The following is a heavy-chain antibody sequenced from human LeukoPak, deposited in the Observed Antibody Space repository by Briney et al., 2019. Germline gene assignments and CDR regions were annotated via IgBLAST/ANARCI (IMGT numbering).Heavy chain of an antibody. Sequence: GGPLRLSCAASGFTFSSYWMSWVRQAPGKGLEWVANIKQDGSEKYYVDSVKGRFTISRDNAKNSLYLQMNSLRAEDTAVYYCARDLRFLEWLLYGDAFDIWGQGTMVTVSS. J-gene: IGHJ3*02. D-gene: IGHD3-3*01. V-gene: IGHV3-7*01. CDR1: GFTFSSYW. CDR2: IKQDGSEK. CDR3: ARDLRFLEWLLYGDAFDI.